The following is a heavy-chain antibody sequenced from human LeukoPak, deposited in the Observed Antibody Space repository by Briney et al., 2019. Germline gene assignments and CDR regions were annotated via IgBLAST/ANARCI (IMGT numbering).Heavy chain of an antibody. D-gene: IGHD3-10*01. CDR2: IIPIFGTA. V-gene: IGHV1-69*13. Sequence: ASVKVSCKASGGTFSSYAISWVRQAPGQGLEWMGGIIPIFGTANYAQKFQGRVTITADESTSTAYMELSSLRSEDTAVYYCAKGGHYYGSGSYSDYWGQGTLVTVSS. CDR1: GGTFSSYA. J-gene: IGHJ4*02. CDR3: AKGGHYYGSGSYSDY.